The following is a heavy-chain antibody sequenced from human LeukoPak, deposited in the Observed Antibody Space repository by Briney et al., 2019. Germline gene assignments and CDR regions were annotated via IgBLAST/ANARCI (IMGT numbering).Heavy chain of an antibody. CDR3: ARLEEHYYDSSGYFDY. D-gene: IGHD3-22*01. Sequence: NSGESLKISCKGSGYSFTSYWIGWMRQMPGKGLEWIGIIYPGDSDTRYSPSFQGQVTISADKSISTAYLQWSSLKASDTAMYYCARLEEHYYDSSGYFDYWGQGTLVTVSS. CDR2: IYPGDSDT. V-gene: IGHV5-51*01. CDR1: GYSFTSYW. J-gene: IGHJ4*02.